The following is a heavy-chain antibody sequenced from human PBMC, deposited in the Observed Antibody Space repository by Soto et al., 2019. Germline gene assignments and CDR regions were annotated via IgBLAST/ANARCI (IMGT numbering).Heavy chain of an antibody. V-gene: IGHV2-5*02. D-gene: IGHD2-15*01. Sequence: QITLKESGPTLVKPTQTLTLTCTFSGFSLSTSAVGVGWIRQPPGKALEWLAFIYWDDDKRYSPSLNSSLTIXXXTXEIQVVLAMTNMDPVDTATYYCAHLVVAGLTYYFDYWGQGTLVTVSS. CDR1: GFSLSTSAVG. J-gene: IGHJ4*02. CDR3: AHLVVAGLTYYFDY. CDR2: IYWDDDK.